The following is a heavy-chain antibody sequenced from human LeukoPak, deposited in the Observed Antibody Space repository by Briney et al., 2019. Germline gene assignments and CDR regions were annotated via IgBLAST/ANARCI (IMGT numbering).Heavy chain of an antibody. CDR2: IYSGGST. D-gene: IGHD3-9*01. CDR3: ARDGVLRYFDYYYYYMDV. CDR1: GFTVSSNY. J-gene: IGHJ6*03. V-gene: IGHV3-53*01. Sequence: PGGSLRLSCAASGFTVSSNYMSWVRQAPGKGLEWVSVIYSGGSTYYADSVKGRFTISRDNAKNSLFLQMNSLRAEDTAVYYCARDGVLRYFDYYYYYMDVWGKGATVTISS.